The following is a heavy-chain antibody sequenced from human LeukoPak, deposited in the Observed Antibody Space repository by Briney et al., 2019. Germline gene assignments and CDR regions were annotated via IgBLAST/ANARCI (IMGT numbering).Heavy chain of an antibody. CDR2: LNPSDGDT. V-gene: IGHV1-46*03. Sequence: ASVKVSCKASGHTFTSNFVHWVRQAPGQGLEWMAVLNPSDGDTTYAQKFQGRITMTRDTSTGTGYMGLSSLRSEDTAVYYGAGETDAFDYWGQGTLVTVSS. CDR1: GHTFTSNF. CDR3: AGETDAFDY. J-gene: IGHJ4*02.